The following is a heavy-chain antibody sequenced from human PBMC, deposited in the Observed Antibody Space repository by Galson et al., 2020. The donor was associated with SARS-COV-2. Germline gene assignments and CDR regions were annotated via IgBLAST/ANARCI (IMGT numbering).Heavy chain of an antibody. CDR1: GYSFSDYY. CDR3: ARNGRDCSGGICYGAEYFQH. V-gene: IGHV3-11*06. J-gene: IGHJ1*01. CDR2: ISSSGSYT. D-gene: IGHD2-15*01. Sequence: GESLKISCAASGYSFSDYYMSWIRQAPGKGLEWVSYISSSGSYTNYADSVKGRLTISRDNAKKSQYLQMNSLRAEDTAVYYCARNGRDCSGGICYGAEYFQHWGQGTLVTVSS.